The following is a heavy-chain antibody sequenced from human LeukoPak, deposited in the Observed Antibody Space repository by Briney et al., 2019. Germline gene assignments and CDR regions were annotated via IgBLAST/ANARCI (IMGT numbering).Heavy chain of an antibody. V-gene: IGHV3-48*03. CDR3: AKDNEYYDFWSGSSNFDY. Sequence: PGGSLRLSCAASALTFSSYEMNWVRQAPGKGLEWISYISSSGTTMYYADSVKGRFTISRDNAKNSVYLQMNSLRAEDTAVYYCAKDNEYYDFWSGSSNFDYWGQGTLVTVSS. D-gene: IGHD3-3*01. CDR2: ISSSGTTM. J-gene: IGHJ4*02. CDR1: ALTFSSYE.